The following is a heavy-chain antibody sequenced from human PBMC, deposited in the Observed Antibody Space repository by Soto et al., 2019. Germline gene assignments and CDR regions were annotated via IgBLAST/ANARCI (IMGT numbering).Heavy chain of an antibody. J-gene: IGHJ6*02. V-gene: IGHV1-18*04. D-gene: IGHD6-13*01. CDR3: APDGQVSAAAGTYYGMDV. CDR1: GYTFTGYY. CDR2: ISAYNGNT. Sequence: ASVKVSCKASGYTFTGYYMHWVRQAPGQGLEWMGWISAYNGNTNYAQKLQGRVTMTTDTSTSTAYMELRSLRSDDTAVYYCAPDGQVSAAAGTYYGMDVWGQGTTVTVAS.